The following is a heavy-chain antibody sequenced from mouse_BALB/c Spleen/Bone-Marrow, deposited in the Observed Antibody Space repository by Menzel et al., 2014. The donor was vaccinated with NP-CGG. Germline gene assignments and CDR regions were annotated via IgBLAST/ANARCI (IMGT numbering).Heavy chain of an antibody. CDR1: GYTFTSYR. CDR2: IDPYDSET. V-gene: IGHV1-52*01. Sequence: QVQLQQSGAELVRPGASVKLSCKASGYTFTSYRMSWVKQRPEQGLEWIGRIDPYDSETHYNQKFKDKAILTVDKSSSTAYMQLSSLTSEDSAVYYCAREGYYGNYDYAMDYWGQGTSVTVSS. J-gene: IGHJ4*01. CDR3: AREGYYGNYDYAMDY. D-gene: IGHD2-1*01.